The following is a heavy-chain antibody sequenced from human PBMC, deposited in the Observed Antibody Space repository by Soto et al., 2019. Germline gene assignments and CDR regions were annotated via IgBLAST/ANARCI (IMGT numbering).Heavy chain of an antibody. Sequence: GGSLRLSCAASGFTLSSYAMSWVRQAPGKGLEWVSAISGSGGSTYYADSVKGRFTISRDNSKNTLYLQMNSLRAEDTAVYYCAKVSSSWYFSGMDVWGQGTTVTVSS. J-gene: IGHJ6*02. D-gene: IGHD6-13*01. CDR1: GFTLSSYA. V-gene: IGHV3-23*01. CDR3: AKVSSSWYFSGMDV. CDR2: ISGSGGST.